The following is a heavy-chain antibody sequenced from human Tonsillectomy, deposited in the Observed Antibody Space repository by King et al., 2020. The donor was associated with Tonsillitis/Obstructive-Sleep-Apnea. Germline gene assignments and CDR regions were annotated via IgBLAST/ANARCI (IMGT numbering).Heavy chain of an antibody. V-gene: IGHV4-59*01. CDR1: GGSISSYY. CDR3: ARAREFGRYWYFDL. D-gene: IGHD3-10*01. J-gene: IGHJ2*01. CDR2: FYYSGST. Sequence: QLQESGPGLVKPSETLSLTCTVSGGSISSYYWSWIRPPPGKGLEWIGYFYYSGSTNYNPSLKSRVTISVDTSKNQFSLKLSSVTAADTAVYYCARAREFGRYWYFDLWGRGTLVTVSS.